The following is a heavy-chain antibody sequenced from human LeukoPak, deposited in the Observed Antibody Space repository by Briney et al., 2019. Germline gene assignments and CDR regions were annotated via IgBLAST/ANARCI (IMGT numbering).Heavy chain of an antibody. Sequence: GGSLRLSCAASGFTFSSYAMSWVRQAPGKGLEWVSAISGSGGSTYYADSVKGRFTISRDNSKNTLYLQMNSLRAEDTAVYYCAKGDEIVVVVAALDYWGQGTLVTVSS. V-gene: IGHV3-23*01. CDR1: GFTFSSYA. J-gene: IGHJ4*02. D-gene: IGHD2-15*01. CDR2: ISGSGGST. CDR3: AKGDEIVVVVAALDY.